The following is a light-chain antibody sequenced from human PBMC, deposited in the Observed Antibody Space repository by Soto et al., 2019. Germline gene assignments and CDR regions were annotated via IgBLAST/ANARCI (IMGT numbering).Light chain of an antibody. CDR1: QTISSW. CDR2: TAS. J-gene: IGKJ5*01. CDR3: QQSYSTPIS. V-gene: IGKV1-39*01. Sequence: DIQMTQSPSTLSGSVGDRVTITCRASQTISSWLAWYQQKPGKAPKLLMYTASNLQSGVPSRFSGSGSGTDFTLTISSLQPEDFATYYCQQSYSTPISFGQGTRLEIK.